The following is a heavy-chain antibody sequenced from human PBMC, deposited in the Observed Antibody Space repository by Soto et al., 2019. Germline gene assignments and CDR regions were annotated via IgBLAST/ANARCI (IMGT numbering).Heavy chain of an antibody. CDR2: IKSKTDGGTT. V-gene: IGHV3-15*01. D-gene: IGHD1-26*01. J-gene: IGHJ4*02. CDR1: VFTFSNAW. CDR3: TTDGGIVGATGLDY. Sequence: GSLRLSCAASVFTFSNAWMSWVRQAPGKGLEWVGRIKSKTDGGTTDYAAPVKGRFTISRDDSKNTLYLQMNSLKTEDTAVYYCTTDGGIVGATGLDYWGQGTLVTVSS.